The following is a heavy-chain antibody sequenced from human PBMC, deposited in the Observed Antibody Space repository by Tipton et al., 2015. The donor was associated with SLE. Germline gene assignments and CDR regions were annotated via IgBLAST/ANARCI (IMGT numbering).Heavy chain of an antibody. CDR3: AAFSIPSGMDV. J-gene: IGHJ6*02. V-gene: IGHV3-33*08. D-gene: IGHD3-10*01. CDR2: IWYDGSNK. Sequence: SLRLSCSASGFTFSSYGMHWVRQAPGKGLEWVAVIWYDGSNKYYADSVKGRFTISRGNSKNTLYLQMNSLRAEDTAVYYCAAFSIPSGMDVWGQGTTVTVSS. CDR1: GFTFSSYG.